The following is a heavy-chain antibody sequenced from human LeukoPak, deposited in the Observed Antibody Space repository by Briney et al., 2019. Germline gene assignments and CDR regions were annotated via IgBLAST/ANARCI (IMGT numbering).Heavy chain of an antibody. CDR3: ARERDGRFFDY. D-gene: IGHD5-24*01. CDR1: GLTFRSYW. V-gene: IGHV3-7*01. J-gene: IGHJ4*02. CDR2: INQGGSET. Sequence: GGSLRLSCAVSGLTFRSYWMSWVRQAPGKGLEWVANINQGGSETYFVDSVRGRFTISRDNAESLLHLQMDTLTADDTAIYYCARERDGRFFDYWGQGTLVTVSS.